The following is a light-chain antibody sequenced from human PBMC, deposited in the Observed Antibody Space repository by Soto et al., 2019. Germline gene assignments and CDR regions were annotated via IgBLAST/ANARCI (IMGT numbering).Light chain of an antibody. V-gene: IGKV3-20*01. J-gene: IGKJ4*01. CDR1: QSVNNNY. CDR3: QQHSLSIT. CDR2: GAS. Sequence: VLTQSPGTLSLSPGERATLSCRASQSVNNNYLAWYQQKPGQSPRLLIYGASIRATAIPDRFSGSGSGTDFTLTISRLEPEDSAVYYCQQHSLSITFGGRTKVEIK.